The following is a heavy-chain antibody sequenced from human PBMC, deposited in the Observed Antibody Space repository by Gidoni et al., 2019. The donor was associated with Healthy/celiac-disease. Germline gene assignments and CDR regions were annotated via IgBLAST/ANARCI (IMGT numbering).Heavy chain of an antibody. CDR3: ARDPLTTWYYYYGMDV. D-gene: IGHD4-4*01. J-gene: IGHJ6*02. CDR1: GYTFTSSG. CDR2: ISAYNGNT. Sequence: QVQLVQSGAEVKKPGASVKVSCKASGYTFTSSGISWVRQAPGQGLEWMGWISAYNGNTNYAQKLQGRVTMTTDTSTSTAYMELRSLRSDDTAVYYCARDPLTTWYYYYGMDVWGQGTTVTVSS. V-gene: IGHV1-18*01.